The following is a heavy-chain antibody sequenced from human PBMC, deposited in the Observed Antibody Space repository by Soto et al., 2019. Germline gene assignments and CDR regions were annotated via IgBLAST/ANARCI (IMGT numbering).Heavy chain of an antibody. CDR3: ARDGPGIQLPVDY. CDR2: INAGNGNT. J-gene: IGHJ4*02. V-gene: IGHV1-3*01. Sequence: QVQLVQSGAEVKKPGASVTVSCKASGYTFTSYAMHWVRQAPGQRLEWMGWINAGNGNTKYSQKFQGRVTITRDTSASTAYMERSSLRSEDTAVYYCARDGPGIQLPVDYWGQGTLVTVSS. D-gene: IGHD5-18*01. CDR1: GYTFTSYA.